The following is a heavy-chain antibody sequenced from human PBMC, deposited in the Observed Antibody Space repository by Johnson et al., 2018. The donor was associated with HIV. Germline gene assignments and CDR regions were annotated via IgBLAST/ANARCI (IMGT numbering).Heavy chain of an antibody. J-gene: IGHJ3*02. CDR1: GFTFSSYA. CDR3: VRGSRYTHDKDDVYLLQAFDI. V-gene: IGHV3-23*04. Sequence: VQLVESGGGLVQPGGSLRLSCAAFGFTFSSYAMNWVRQAPGKGLEWVSAMSGSDGSTYYEGSARGRFTISRDNSKNTLYLEMKSLRAEDTAVYYCVRGSRYTHDKDDVYLLQAFDIWGQGTMVTVSS. CDR2: MSGSDGST. D-gene: IGHD1-14*01.